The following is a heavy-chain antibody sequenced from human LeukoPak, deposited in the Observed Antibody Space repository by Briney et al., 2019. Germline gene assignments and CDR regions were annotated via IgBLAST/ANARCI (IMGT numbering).Heavy chain of an antibody. D-gene: IGHD2-2*01. J-gene: IGHJ3*02. Sequence: SETLSLTCTVSGGSISSYYWSWIRQPPGRGLEWMGYIYYSGSTNYNPSLKSRVTISVDTSKNQFSLKLSSVTAADTAVYYCARGPYCSSTSCYAAFDIWGQGTMVTVSS. V-gene: IGHV4-59*01. CDR3: ARGPYCSSTSCYAAFDI. CDR2: IYYSGST. CDR1: GGSISSYY.